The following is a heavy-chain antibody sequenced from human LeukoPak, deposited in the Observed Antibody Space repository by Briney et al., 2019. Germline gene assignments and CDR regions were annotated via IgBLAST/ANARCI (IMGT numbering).Heavy chain of an antibody. CDR2: INPNSGGT. D-gene: IGHD3-10*01. V-gene: IGHV1-2*02. CDR3: ARGGYYGSGSYYNVFPFDY. CDR1: GYTFTGYY. Sequence: ASVKVSCKASGYTFTGYYMHWVRQAPGQGLEWMGWINPNSGGTNYAQKFQGRVTMTRDTSISTAYMELSRLRSDDTAVYYCARGGYYGSGSYYNVFPFDYWGQGTLVTVSS. J-gene: IGHJ4*02.